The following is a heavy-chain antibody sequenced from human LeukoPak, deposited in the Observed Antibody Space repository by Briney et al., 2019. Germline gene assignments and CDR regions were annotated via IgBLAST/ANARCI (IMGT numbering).Heavy chain of an antibody. V-gene: IGHV1-2*02. CDR3: ARVPIGYCSSTSCYVDWFDP. J-gene: IGHJ5*02. D-gene: IGHD2-2*03. CDR2: INPNSGGT. Sequence: ASVKVSCKASGYTFTSYYMHWVRQAPGQGLEWMGWINPNSGGTNYAQKFQGRVTMTRDTSISTAYMELSRLRSDDTAVYYCARVPIGYCSSTSCYVDWFDPWGQGTLVTVSS. CDR1: GYTFTSYY.